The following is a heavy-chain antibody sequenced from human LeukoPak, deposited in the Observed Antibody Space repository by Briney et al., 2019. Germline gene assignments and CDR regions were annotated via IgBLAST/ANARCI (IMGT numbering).Heavy chain of an antibody. CDR1: GYTFTSYD. CDR2: MNPNSGNT. CDR3: ARGSFVRDSDLYYFDY. Sequence: GTSVKVSCKASGYTFTSYDVNCVRQSTGQHLEWIVWMNPNSGNTGYAQKFQGRVTMTRNTSISTAYMELSSLRSEDTAVYYCARGSFVRDSDLYYFDYWGQGTLVTVSS. V-gene: IGHV1-8*01. J-gene: IGHJ4*02. D-gene: IGHD1-26*01.